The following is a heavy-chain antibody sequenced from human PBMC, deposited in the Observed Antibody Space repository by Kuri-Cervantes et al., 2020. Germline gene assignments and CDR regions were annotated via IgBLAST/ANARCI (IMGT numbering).Heavy chain of an antibody. CDR3: ARGTAVAGTIDY. D-gene: IGHD6-19*01. Sequence: SETLSLTCAVYGGSFSGYYWSWIRQPPGKGLEWIGEINHRGSTNYNPSLRSRVTISVDTSKNQFSLKLSSVTAADTAVYYCARGTAVAGTIDYWGQGTPVTVSS. J-gene: IGHJ4*02. V-gene: IGHV4-34*01. CDR2: INHRGST. CDR1: GGSFSGYY.